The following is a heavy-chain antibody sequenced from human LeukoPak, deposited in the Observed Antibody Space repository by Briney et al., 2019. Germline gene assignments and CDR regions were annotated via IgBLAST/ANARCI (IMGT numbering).Heavy chain of an antibody. J-gene: IGHJ4*02. Sequence: GGSLRLSCAASGFTFSNYAMSWVRQAPGKGLEWVSAISGSGGSTYYADSVKGRFTISRDNSKNTLYLQMNSLRAEDTAVYYCAKGSGYSGYDFLDHWGQGTLVTVSS. CDR1: GFTFSNYA. V-gene: IGHV3-23*01. CDR2: ISGSGGST. CDR3: AKGSGYSGYDFLDH. D-gene: IGHD5-12*01.